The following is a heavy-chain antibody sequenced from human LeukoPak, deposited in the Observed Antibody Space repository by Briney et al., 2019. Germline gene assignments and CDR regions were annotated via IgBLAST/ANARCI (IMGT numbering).Heavy chain of an antibody. CDR3: ARTTYYYGSGSFPFDY. J-gene: IGHJ4*02. D-gene: IGHD3-10*01. Sequence: KSSETLSLTCTVSGGSISSSSYYWGWIRQPPGKGLEWIGSIYYSGSTFYNPSLKSRVTISVDTSKNQFSLKLSSVTAADTAVYYCARTTYYYGSGSFPFDYWGQGTLVTVSS. CDR1: GGSISSSSYY. CDR2: IYYSGST. V-gene: IGHV4-39*01.